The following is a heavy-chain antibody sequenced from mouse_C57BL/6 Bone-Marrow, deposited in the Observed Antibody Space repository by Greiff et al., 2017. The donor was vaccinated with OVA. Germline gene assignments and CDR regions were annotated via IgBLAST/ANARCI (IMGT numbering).Heavy chain of an antibody. Sequence: VQLQQSGPGLVQPSQSLSITCTVSGFSLTSYGVHWVRQSPGKGLEWLGVIWRGGSTDYNAAFISRLSISKDNSKSQVFFKMNSLQADDTAIYYCARSNYDAMDYWGQGTSVTVSA. CDR2: IWRGGST. CDR3: ARSNYDAMDY. J-gene: IGHJ4*01. V-gene: IGHV2-2*01. CDR1: GFSLTSYG.